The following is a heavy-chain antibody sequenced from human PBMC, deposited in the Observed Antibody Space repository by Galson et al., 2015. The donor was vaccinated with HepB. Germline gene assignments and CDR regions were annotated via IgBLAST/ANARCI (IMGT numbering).Heavy chain of an antibody. CDR2: IKQDGSEK. D-gene: IGHD3-9*01. V-gene: IGHV3-7*03. J-gene: IGHJ4*02. Sequence: SLRLSCAASGFTFSSYWMSWVRQAPGKGLEWVANIKQDGSEKYYMDSVKGRFTISRDNAKNSLYLQMNSLRAEDTAVYYCARDGGGVLRYFDWYDYWGQGTLVTVSS. CDR1: GFTFSSYW. CDR3: ARDGGGVLRYFDWYDY.